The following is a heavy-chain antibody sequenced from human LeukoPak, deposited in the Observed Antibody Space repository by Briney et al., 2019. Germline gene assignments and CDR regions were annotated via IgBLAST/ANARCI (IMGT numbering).Heavy chain of an antibody. CDR2: IQQDGSEK. D-gene: IGHD3-9*01. J-gene: IGHJ6*02. V-gene: IGHV3-7*01. CDR3: FRPGQHYDILTDYYYYYGMDV. CDR1: GFTFSSYW. Sequence: GGSLRLSCAASGFTFSSYWMTWVRQAPGKGLEWVANIQQDGSEKYYVDSLKGRFTISRDNAQDSLYLQMNSLRAAATAVFYCFRPGQHYDILTDYYYYYGMDVWGQGTTVTVSS.